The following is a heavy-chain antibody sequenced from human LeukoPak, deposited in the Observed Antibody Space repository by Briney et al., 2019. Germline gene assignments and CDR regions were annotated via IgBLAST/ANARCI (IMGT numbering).Heavy chain of an antibody. Sequence: GSLRLSCAASGFTFSSYWMHWVRQPPGKGLVWVSRINSAGSSTGYADSVKGRFTISRDNAKNTLYLQMNSLRAEDTAVYYCAILWWHRVDYWGQGTLVTVSS. J-gene: IGHJ4*02. D-gene: IGHD2-15*01. CDR2: INSAGSST. CDR3: AILWWHRVDY. CDR1: GFTFSSYW. V-gene: IGHV3-74*01.